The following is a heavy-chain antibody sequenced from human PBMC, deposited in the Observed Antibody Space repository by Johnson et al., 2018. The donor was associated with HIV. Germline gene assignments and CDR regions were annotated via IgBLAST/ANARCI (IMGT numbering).Heavy chain of an antibody. J-gene: IGHJ3*02. CDR3: AREKIRAFDI. V-gene: IGHV3-30*03. Sequence: QVQLVESGGGLVQPGGSLRLSCAASGFTFSTYGMHWVRQAPGKGLEWVAVISYDGTYEFYADSVKGRFTISRDNSKNTLYLQMNSLRAEDTAVYYCAREKIRAFDIWGQGTMVTVSS. CDR1: GFTFSTYG. CDR2: ISYDGTYE.